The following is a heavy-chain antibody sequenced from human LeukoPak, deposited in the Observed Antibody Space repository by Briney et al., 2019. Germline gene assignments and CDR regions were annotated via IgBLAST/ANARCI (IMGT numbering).Heavy chain of an antibody. D-gene: IGHD3-9*01. J-gene: IGHJ4*02. Sequence: GRCVRLSCAASGFTFSSYGMHWVRRAPGKGLEWVAVISYDGSNKYYADSVKGRFTISRDNSKNTLYLQMNSLRAEDTAVYYCAKDYYDILTGYYGPDYWGQGTLVTVSS. CDR1: GFTFSSYG. V-gene: IGHV3-30*18. CDR3: AKDYYDILTGYYGPDY. CDR2: ISYDGSNK.